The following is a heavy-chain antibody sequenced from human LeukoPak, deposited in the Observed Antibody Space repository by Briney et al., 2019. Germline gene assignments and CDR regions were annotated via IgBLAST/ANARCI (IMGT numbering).Heavy chain of an antibody. CDR1: GFTFSSNS. Sequence: GGSLRLSCAASGFTFSSNSMNWVRQAPGKGLEWVSYISGSSTSIYYADSVKGRFTISRDNAKNSLYLQMNSLRAEDTAVYYCARGAPPQNWGQGTLVTVSS. CDR3: ARGAPPQN. V-gene: IGHV3-48*04. J-gene: IGHJ4*02. CDR2: ISGSSTSI.